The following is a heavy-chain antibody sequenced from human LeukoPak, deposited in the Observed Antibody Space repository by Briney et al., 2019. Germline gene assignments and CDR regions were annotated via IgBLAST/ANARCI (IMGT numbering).Heavy chain of an antibody. V-gene: IGHV3-23*01. CDR3: AKGGDIVVVVAANFDY. J-gene: IGHJ4*02. CDR1: GFTFDDYG. Sequence: PGGSLRLSCAASGFTFDDYGMSWVRQAPGRGLEWVSAISGSGGSTYYADSVKGRFTISRDNSKNTLYLQMNSLRAEDTAVYYCAKGGDIVVVVAANFDYWGQGTLVTVSS. CDR2: ISGSGGST. D-gene: IGHD2-15*01.